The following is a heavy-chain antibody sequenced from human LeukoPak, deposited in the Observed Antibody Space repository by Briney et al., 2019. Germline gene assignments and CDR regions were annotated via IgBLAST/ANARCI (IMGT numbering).Heavy chain of an antibody. CDR3: ARAHYYDSSGYYYDVT. D-gene: IGHD3-22*01. J-gene: IGHJ5*02. V-gene: IGHV3-23*01. Sequence: PGGSLRLSCAASRFTFSSYVMSWVRQAPGKGLEWVSTISGAGGSTCYADSVTGRFTISRDNSKNTLYLQMNSLRAEDTAVYYCARAHYYDSSGYYYDVTWGQGTLVTVSS. CDR1: RFTFSSYV. CDR2: ISGAGGST.